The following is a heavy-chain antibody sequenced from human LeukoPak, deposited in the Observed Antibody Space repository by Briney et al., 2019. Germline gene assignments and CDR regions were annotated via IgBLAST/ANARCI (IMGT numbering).Heavy chain of an antibody. Sequence: GGSLRLSCAASGFAFSNYRMNWVRQAPGKGLEWVSSISSSSIYIYYADSLKGRFTISRDNARNSLYLQMNSLRAEDTAVYYCARDSGYAFDIWGQGTMVTVSS. CDR2: ISSSSIYI. V-gene: IGHV3-21*01. CDR3: ARDSGYAFDI. J-gene: IGHJ3*02. CDR1: GFAFSNYR. D-gene: IGHD1-26*01.